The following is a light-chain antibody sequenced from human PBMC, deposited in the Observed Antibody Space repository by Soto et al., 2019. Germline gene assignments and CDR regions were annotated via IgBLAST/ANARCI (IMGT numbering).Light chain of an antibody. CDR2: KAS. Sequence: DIQMTQSPSTLSASVGDRVTITCRASQSISSWLAWYQQKPGKAPKLLIYKASSLESGVPSRFSGSGSGTEFTLTISSLQPDDFATYYCQQYNSYSCTLGQGNKLEIK. V-gene: IGKV1-5*03. CDR1: QSISSW. J-gene: IGKJ2*02. CDR3: QQYNSYSCT.